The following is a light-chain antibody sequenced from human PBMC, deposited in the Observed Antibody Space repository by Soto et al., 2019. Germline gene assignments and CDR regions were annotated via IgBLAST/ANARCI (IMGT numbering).Light chain of an antibody. CDR3: QQRSNWRGLT. CDR2: DAS. V-gene: IGKV3-11*01. Sequence: EIVLTQSPATLSLSPGERATLSCRASQSVSSYLAWYQQKPGQAPRLLIYDASNRATGIPARSSGSGSGTDFTLTISSLEPEDFAVYYCQQRSNWRGLTFGGGTKVEIK. CDR1: QSVSSY. J-gene: IGKJ4*01.